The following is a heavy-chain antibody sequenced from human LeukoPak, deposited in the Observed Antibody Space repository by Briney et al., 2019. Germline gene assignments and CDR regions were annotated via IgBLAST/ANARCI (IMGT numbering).Heavy chain of an antibody. V-gene: IGHV1-69*13. CDR3: ARVPDDYGSAFDI. Sequence: GASVKVSCKASGYTFTSYAMNWVRQAPGQGLEWMGGIIPIFGTANYAQKFQGRVTITADESTSTAYMELSSLRSEDTAVYYCARVPDDYGSAFDIWGQGTMVTVSS. CDR1: GYTFTSYA. J-gene: IGHJ3*02. D-gene: IGHD4-17*01. CDR2: IIPIFGTA.